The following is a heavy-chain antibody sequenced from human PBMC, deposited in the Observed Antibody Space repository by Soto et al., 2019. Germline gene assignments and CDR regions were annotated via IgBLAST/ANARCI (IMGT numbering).Heavy chain of an antibody. V-gene: IGHV1-69*12. Sequence: QVQLVQSGAEVKKPGSSVKVSCKASGGTFSSYAISWVRQAPGQGLEWMGGIIPLFGTANYAQKFQGRVTIPADDSTSTAYMELSSLRSDDTAVYYCARHVPAAVYYYGMDVWGQGTTVTVSS. J-gene: IGHJ6*02. D-gene: IGHD2-2*01. CDR1: GGTFSSYA. CDR2: IIPLFGTA. CDR3: ARHVPAAVYYYGMDV.